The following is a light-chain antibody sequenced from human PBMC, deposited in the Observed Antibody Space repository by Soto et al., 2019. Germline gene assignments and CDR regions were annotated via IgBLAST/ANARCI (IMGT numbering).Light chain of an antibody. CDR1: QSVSSSY. J-gene: IGKJ1*01. V-gene: IGKV3-20*01. Sequence: EIVLTQSPGTLSLSPGERATLSCRASQSVSSSYLAWSQQKPGQAPRLLIYGASSRATGIPDRFSGSGSGTDFTLTISRLETEDFAVDYCQQYGSSPVTFGQGTKVEIK. CDR2: GAS. CDR3: QQYGSSPVT.